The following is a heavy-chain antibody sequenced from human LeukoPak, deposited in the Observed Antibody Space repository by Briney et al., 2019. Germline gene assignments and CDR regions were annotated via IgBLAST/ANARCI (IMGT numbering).Heavy chain of an antibody. CDR2: INPNSGGT. CDR1: GYTFTGYY. J-gene: IGHJ3*02. D-gene: IGHD4-17*01. V-gene: IGHV1-2*02. CDR3: ARVAYLTTSFDAFDI. Sequence: ASVKVSCEASGYTFTGYYMHWVRQAPGQGLEWMGWINPNSGGTNYAQKFQGRVTMTRDTSISTAYMELSRLRSDDTAVYYCARVAYLTTSFDAFDIWGQGTMVTVSS.